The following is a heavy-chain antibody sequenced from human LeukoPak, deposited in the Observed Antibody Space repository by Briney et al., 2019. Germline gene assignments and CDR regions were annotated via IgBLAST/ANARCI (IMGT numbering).Heavy chain of an antibody. CDR2: ISRSGSII. CDR3: ATSQGGDLDSFES. D-gene: IGHD3-16*01. V-gene: IGHV3-11*04. J-gene: IGHJ4*02. Sequence: PGGSLRLSCAASGFTFSDYFMTWIRQAPGKGLEWVSYISRSGSIIYYADSVKGRFTISRDNAKNTLYLQMNSLRAEDTALYYCATSQGGDLDSFESWGQGTLVTVSP. CDR1: GFTFSDYF.